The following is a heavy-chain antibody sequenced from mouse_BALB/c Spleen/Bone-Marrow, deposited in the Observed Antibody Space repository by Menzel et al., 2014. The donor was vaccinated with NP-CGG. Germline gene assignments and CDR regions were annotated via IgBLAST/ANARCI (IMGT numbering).Heavy chain of an antibody. CDR1: GYTFTSYY. V-gene: IGHV1S81*02. Sequence: QVQLQQPGAELVKPGASVKLSCKASGYTFTSYYMYWVKQRPGQGLEWIGEINPSNGGTNFNEKFKSKATLTVDKSSSTAYMQLRSLTFEDSATYYCTRPYYGYVGYAYWGQGTQVTVSA. CDR2: INPSNGGT. D-gene: IGHD1-2*01. J-gene: IGHJ3*01. CDR3: TRPYYGYVGYAY.